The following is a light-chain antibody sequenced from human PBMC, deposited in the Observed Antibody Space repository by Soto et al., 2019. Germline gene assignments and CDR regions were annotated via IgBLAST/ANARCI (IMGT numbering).Light chain of an antibody. J-gene: IGLJ2*01. CDR3: QTWGTGIP. CDR1: SGHSRYT. CDR2: VGSDGSH. Sequence: QSVLTQSPSAAASLGASVKLTCTLSSGHSRYTIAWHQKQPEKGPHYLMKVGSDGSHSKGDGIPDRFSGSSSGAERYLTISGLQSEDEADYYCQTWGTGIPFGGGTKLTVL. V-gene: IGLV4-69*01.